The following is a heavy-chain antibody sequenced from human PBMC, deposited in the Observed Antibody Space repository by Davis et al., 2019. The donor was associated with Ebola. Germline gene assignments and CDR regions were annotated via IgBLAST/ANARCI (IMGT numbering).Heavy chain of an antibody. D-gene: IGHD6-13*01. J-gene: IGHJ4*02. CDR2: IRSKANSYAT. V-gene: IGHV3-73*01. Sequence: GGSLRLSCAASGFTFSGSAMHWVRQASGKGLAWVGRIRSKANSYATAYAASVKGRFTISRDDSKNTAYLQMNSLKTEDTAVYYCTLAPQQQLGSDYWGQGTLVTVSS. CDR1: GFTFSGSA. CDR3: TLAPQQQLGSDY.